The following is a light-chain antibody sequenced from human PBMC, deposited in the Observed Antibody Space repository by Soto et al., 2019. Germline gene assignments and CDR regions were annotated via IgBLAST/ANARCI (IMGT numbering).Light chain of an antibody. CDR1: QAVSSNY. CDR3: QQYTGPPTT. V-gene: IGKV3-20*01. CDR2: GAS. Sequence: EIILTQSPDTLSLSPGERATLSCRASQAVSSNYLAWCQQRPGQAPRLLIYGASTRAAGIPDRFSGSVSGKDFTLTITRLEPEDSAVYFCQQYTGPPTTFGQGTRLEIK. J-gene: IGKJ5*01.